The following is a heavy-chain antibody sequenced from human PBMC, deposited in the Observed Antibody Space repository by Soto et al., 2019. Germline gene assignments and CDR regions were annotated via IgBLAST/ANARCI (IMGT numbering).Heavy chain of an antibody. D-gene: IGHD2-21*02. Sequence: QVQLVESGGGVVQPGRSLRLSCAASGFTFSSYAMHWVRQAPGKGLEWVAVISYDGSNKYYADSVKGRFTISRDNSKNTLYLQMNSLRAEDTAVYYWARAYCGGDCPHYYCGMDVWGQGTTVTVSS. J-gene: IGHJ6*02. CDR1: GFTFSSYA. CDR3: ARAYCGGDCPHYYCGMDV. V-gene: IGHV3-30-3*01. CDR2: ISYDGSNK.